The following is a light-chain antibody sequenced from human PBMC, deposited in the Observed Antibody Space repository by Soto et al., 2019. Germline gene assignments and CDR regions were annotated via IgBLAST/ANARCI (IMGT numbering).Light chain of an antibody. CDR3: GAYDGSLSVVL. CDR1: SANIGSNY. V-gene: IGLV1-51*01. J-gene: IGLJ2*01. CDR2: DSD. Sequence: QSVLTQPPSVSAAPGQKVTISCSGSSANIGSNYVSWYQQLPGTAPKLVIYDSDRRPSEIPDRFSGSKSGTSATLDITGLQTGDEADYYCGAYDGSLSVVLFGGGTKLTVL.